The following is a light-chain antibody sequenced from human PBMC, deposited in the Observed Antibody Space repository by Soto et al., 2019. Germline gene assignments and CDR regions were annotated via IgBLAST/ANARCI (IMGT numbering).Light chain of an antibody. CDR3: QQYNTYPWT. CDR2: KAS. J-gene: IGKJ1*01. CDR1: QSISTW. V-gene: IGKV1-5*03. Sequence: DIPMTQSPSTLSASVGDRVTITCWASQSISTWLAWYQQKPGKAPNLLIYKASSLESGVPSRFSGSGSGTEFTLTISSLQPDDFATYYCQQYNTYPWTFGHGTKVEIK.